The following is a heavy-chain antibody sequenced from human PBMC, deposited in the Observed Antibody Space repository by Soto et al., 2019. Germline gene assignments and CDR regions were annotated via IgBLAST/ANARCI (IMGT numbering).Heavy chain of an antibody. D-gene: IGHD3-16*02. CDR2: IYYSGST. J-gene: IGHJ4*02. V-gene: IGHV4-31*03. Sequence: QVQLQESGPGLVKPSQTLSLTCTVSGGSISSGGYYWSWIRQHPGKGLEWIGYIYYSGSTYYNPYLKIRVTISVDTSKNPFSLKLSSVTAADTAVYYCARERIMITFGGVIANFDYWGQGTLVTVSS. CDR3: ARERIMITFGGVIANFDY. CDR1: GGSISSGGYY.